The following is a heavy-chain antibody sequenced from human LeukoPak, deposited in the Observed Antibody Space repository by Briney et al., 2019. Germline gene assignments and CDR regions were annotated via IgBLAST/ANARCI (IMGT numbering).Heavy chain of an antibody. CDR1: GGSISSGDYY. D-gene: IGHD6-13*01. J-gene: IGHJ4*02. V-gene: IGHV4-30-4*01. Sequence: PSQTLSLTCTVSGGSISSGDYYWSWIRQPPGKGLEWIGYIYYSGSTYYNPSLKSRVTISGDTSKNQFSLKLSSVTAADTAVYYCARQGGSSWPLDYWGQGTLVTVSS. CDR3: ARQGGSSWPLDY. CDR2: IYYSGST.